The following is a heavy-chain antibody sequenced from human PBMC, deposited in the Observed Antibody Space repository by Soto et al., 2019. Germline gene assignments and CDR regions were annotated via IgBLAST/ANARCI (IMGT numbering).Heavy chain of an antibody. CDR3: ARDPLGQH. CDR1: GGTFSSYT. Sequence: QVQLVRSGAAVKKPGSSVKVSCKASGGTFSSYTISWVRQAPGQGLEWMGRIIPILGIANYAQKFQGRVTITTDNSTSTAYMELSSLRSEDKAVYYCARDPLGQHWGQGTLFTVSS. CDR2: IIPILGIA. J-gene: IGHJ1*01. V-gene: IGHV1-69*08.